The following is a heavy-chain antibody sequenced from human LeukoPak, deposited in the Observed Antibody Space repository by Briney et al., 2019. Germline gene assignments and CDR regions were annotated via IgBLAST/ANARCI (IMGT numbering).Heavy chain of an antibody. CDR1: CGSISSYY. D-gene: IGHD6-19*01. Sequence: SETLSLTYTVACGSISSYYWSWLRQPPGKGLEWMGYIYYSGSTNYTPSLKSRVTISIDTSKNKFSLKLSSVTAADTAVYYCARHSSGWYSDYWGQGTLVTVSS. V-gene: IGHV4-59*08. J-gene: IGHJ4*02. CDR2: IYYSGST. CDR3: ARHSSGWYSDY.